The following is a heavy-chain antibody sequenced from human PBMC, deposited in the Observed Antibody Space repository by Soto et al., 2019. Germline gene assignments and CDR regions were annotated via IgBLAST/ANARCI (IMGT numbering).Heavy chain of an antibody. CDR1: GYPVTAYY. CDR3: ARGGGVGVAGSAAFDM. V-gene: IGHV1-2*02. D-gene: IGHD3-3*01. Sequence: QLHLVQSGAVVKKPGASVTVSCSASGYPVTAYYMHWVRQAPGRGLEWMGGINPATGAAKYTQTFRGRVTMTRGTATSTVFMELSGLTSEDTAVFYCARGGGVGVAGSAAFDMWGQGTVVTVSS. J-gene: IGHJ3*02. CDR2: INPATGAA.